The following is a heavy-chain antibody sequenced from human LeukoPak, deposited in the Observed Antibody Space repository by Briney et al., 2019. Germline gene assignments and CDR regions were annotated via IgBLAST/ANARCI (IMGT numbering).Heavy chain of an antibody. CDR3: ARGHRGQLDYYYYYYMDV. CDR2: IYYSGST. Sequence: SETLSLTCTVSGGSISRSGYYWGWIRQTPGTGLEWIGSIYYSGSTYYKSSLKSRVTISLDTSKNQFSLKLSSVTAADTAVYYCARGHRGQLDYYYYYYMDVWGKGTTVTVSS. J-gene: IGHJ6*03. D-gene: IGHD5-18*01. V-gene: IGHV4-39*07. CDR1: GGSISRSGYY.